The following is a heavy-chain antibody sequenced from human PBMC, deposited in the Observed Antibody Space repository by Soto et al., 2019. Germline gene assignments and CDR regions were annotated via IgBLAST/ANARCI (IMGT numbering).Heavy chain of an antibody. V-gene: IGHV4-31*03. J-gene: IGHJ3*02. CDR2: IYYTGST. CDR3: ARASQLERDAFDI. D-gene: IGHD1-1*01. CDR1: GVSISSGGYY. Sequence: PSETLSLTCTVSGVSISSGGYYWSWIRQHPGKGLEWIGYIYYTGSTYYNPSLKSRVTMSLDTSKNQFSLKLSSVTAADTAVYYCARASQLERDAFDIWGQGTMVTVS.